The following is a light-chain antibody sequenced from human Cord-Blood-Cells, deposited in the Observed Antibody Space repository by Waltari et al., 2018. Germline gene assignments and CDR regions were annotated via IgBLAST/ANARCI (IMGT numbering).Light chain of an antibody. CDR2: EDR. Sequence: QSALTKPASVSGSPGQSITISCTGTSSDVGRYNLVSWYQQNPGKAPKHMISEDRKRPAGVSNRFSRSKSGNTASLTLSALQAEDEADYYCSSYAGSSTVVFGVGTKLTVL. V-gene: IGLV2-23*01. CDR1: SSDVGRYNL. CDR3: SSYAGSSTVV. J-gene: IGLJ2*01.